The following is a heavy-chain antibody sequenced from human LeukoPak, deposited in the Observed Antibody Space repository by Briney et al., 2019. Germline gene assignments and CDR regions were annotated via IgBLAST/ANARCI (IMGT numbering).Heavy chain of an antibody. CDR2: NSAYNGNT. V-gene: IGHV1-18*01. Sequence: ASVKVSCKASGYTFTSYGISWVRQAPGQGLEWMGWNSAYNGNTNYAQKLQGRVTMTTDTSTSTAYMELRSLRSDDTAVYYCARSDYYDSSGYHLSFDYWGQGTLVTVSS. CDR3: ARSDYYDSSGYHLSFDY. D-gene: IGHD3-22*01. J-gene: IGHJ4*02. CDR1: GYTFTSYG.